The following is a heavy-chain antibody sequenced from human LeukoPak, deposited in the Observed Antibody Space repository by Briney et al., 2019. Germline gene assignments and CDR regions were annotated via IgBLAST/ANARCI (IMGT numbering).Heavy chain of an antibody. J-gene: IGHJ4*02. Sequence: SETLSLTCSVSGDSIIGYYWGWIRQPPGKGLEWIGSIYYSGSTYYNPSLKSRVTISVDTSKNQFSLKLSSVTAADTAVYYCARGIQLYGSGSYYAYWGQGTLVTVSS. D-gene: IGHD3-10*01. CDR3: ARGIQLYGSGSYYAY. V-gene: IGHV4-39*07. CDR2: IYYSGST. CDR1: GDSIIGYY.